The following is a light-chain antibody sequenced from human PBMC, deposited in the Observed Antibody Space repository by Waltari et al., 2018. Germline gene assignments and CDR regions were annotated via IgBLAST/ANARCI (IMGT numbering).Light chain of an antibody. J-gene: IGKJ4*02. CDR1: HSLRQSNGYHY. CDR2: LRS. V-gene: IGKV2-28*01. CDR3: VQALQTPRT. Sequence: DIVLTQSPLTLASTPGGPASISCSSSHSLRQSNGYHYLELYLQKPGQSARLLIYLRSKRAAGVPDRFSGIGAGTEVKQKSSRVAAEDVGVYDGVQALQTPRTFGAGTKVEIK.